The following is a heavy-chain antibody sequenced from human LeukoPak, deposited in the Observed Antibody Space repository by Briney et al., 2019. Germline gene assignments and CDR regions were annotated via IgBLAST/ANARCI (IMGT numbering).Heavy chain of an antibody. Sequence: GGSLRLSCAASGFTFSSYAMSWVRQAPGKGLEWVSAISGSGGNTYYADSVNGRFTISRDNSKNTLYLQMNSQRAEDTAVYYCATRRADSSGFDYWGQGTLVTVSS. CDR3: ATRRADSSGFDY. D-gene: IGHD3-22*01. V-gene: IGHV3-23*01. CDR1: GFTFSSYA. CDR2: ISGSGGNT. J-gene: IGHJ4*02.